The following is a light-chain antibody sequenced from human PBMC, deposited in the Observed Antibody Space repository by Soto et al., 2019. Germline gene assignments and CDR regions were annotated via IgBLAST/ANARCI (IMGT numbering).Light chain of an antibody. Sequence: EIVLTQSPATLSLSPGERATLSCRASQSINNFLAWYQHKPGQAPRLLIYEASNRAAGIPARFSGTGSETDFTLTISSLEPEAFAVYYCQQRDNWVWTFGQGTKVEIK. CDR3: QQRDNWVWT. J-gene: IGKJ1*01. V-gene: IGKV3-11*01. CDR1: QSINNF. CDR2: EAS.